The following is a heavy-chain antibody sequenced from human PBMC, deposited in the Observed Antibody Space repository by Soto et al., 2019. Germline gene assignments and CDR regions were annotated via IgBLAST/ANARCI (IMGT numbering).Heavy chain of an antibody. J-gene: IGHJ4*02. D-gene: IGHD4-17*01. CDR2: IWYDGSNK. V-gene: IGHV3-33*01. CDR1: GFTFSSYG. Sequence: PGGSLRLSCAASGFTFSSYGMHWVRQAPGKGLEWVAVIWYDGSNKYYADSVKGRFTISRDNSKNTLYLQMNSLRAEDTAVYYCARDGATVGPFDYWGQGTLVTVSS. CDR3: ARDGATVGPFDY.